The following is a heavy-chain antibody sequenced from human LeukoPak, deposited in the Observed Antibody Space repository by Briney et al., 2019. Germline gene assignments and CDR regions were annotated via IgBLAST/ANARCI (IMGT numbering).Heavy chain of an antibody. V-gene: IGHV4-59*01. Sequence: SETLSLTCTVSGGSISSYYWSWIRQPPGKGLEWIGYIYYSGSTNYNPSLKSRVTISVDTSKNQFSLKLSSVTAADTAVYYCARVRPRSWYFDLRGRGTLVTVSS. CDR2: IYYSGST. CDR1: GGSISSYY. D-gene: IGHD6-6*01. CDR3: ARVRPRSWYFDL. J-gene: IGHJ2*01.